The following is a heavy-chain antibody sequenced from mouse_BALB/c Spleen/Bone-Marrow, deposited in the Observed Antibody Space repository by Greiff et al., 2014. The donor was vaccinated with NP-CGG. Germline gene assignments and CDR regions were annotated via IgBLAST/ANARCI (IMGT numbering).Heavy chain of an antibody. CDR3: TRNWDDYFDY. V-gene: IGHV1-15*01. D-gene: IGHD4-1*01. CDR2: IDPETGGN. Sequence: QVHVKQSGAELVRPGASVTLSCKASGYTFTDYEIHWVKQTPVHGLEWIGAIDPETGGNAYNQKFKDKATLTADKSSSTAYMELRSLTSEDSAVYYCTRNWDDYFDYWGQGTTLTVSS. CDR1: GYTFTDYE. J-gene: IGHJ2*01.